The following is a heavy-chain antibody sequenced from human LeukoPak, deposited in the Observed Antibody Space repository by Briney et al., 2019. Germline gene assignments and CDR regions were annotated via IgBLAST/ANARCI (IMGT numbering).Heavy chain of an antibody. CDR2: IIPIFGTA. J-gene: IGHJ4*02. CDR3: ARSREWLLLRYYFDY. D-gene: IGHD3-22*01. Sequence: SVKVSCKASGGTFSSYAISWVRQAPGQGLEWMGGIIPIFGTANYAQKFQGRVTITADESTSTAYMELSSLRSEDTAVYYCARSREWLLLRYYFDYWGQGTLVTVSS. V-gene: IGHV1-69*13. CDR1: GGTFSSYA.